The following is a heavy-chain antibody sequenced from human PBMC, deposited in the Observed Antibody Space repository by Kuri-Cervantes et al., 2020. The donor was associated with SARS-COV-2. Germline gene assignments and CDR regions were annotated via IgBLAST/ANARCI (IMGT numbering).Heavy chain of an antibody. J-gene: IGHJ2*01. CDR3: ARMGWYFDL. Sequence: GGSLRLSCAASGFTFSNYWMSWVRQGPGKRLEWVANIKQDGSEKYYVDSVKGRFTISRDNAKNSLYLQINSLRAEDTAVLYCARMGWYFDLWGRGTLVTVSS. CDR1: GFTFSNYW. V-gene: IGHV3-7*01. CDR2: IKQDGSEK.